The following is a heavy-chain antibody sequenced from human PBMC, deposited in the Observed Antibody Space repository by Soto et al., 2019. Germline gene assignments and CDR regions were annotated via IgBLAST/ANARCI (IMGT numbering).Heavy chain of an antibody. CDR2: ISAYNGNT. Sequence: QVQLVQSGAEVKKPGASVKVSCKASGYTFTSYGISWVRQAPGQGLEWMGWISAYNGNTNYAQKLQGRVTMTTDTSTSPAYMELRSLRSDDTAVYYCATQDPHPGSYPNADWGQGTLVTVSS. D-gene: IGHD3-10*01. V-gene: IGHV1-18*01. CDR3: ATQDPHPGSYPNAD. CDR1: GYTFTSYG. J-gene: IGHJ4*02.